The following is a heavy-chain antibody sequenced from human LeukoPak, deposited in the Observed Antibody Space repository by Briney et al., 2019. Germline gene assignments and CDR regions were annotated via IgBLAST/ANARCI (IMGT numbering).Heavy chain of an antibody. CDR1: GYTFTSYY. J-gene: IGHJ4*02. D-gene: IGHD4-11*01. CDR3: ARTAVTFDY. V-gene: IGHV1-46*01. CDR2: INPSGGST. Sequence: ASVKVSCKASGYTFTSYYMHWVRQAPGQGLEWMGIINPSGGSTSYAQKLQGRVTMTTDTSTSTAYMELRSLRSDDTAVYYCARTAVTFDYWGQGTLVTVSS.